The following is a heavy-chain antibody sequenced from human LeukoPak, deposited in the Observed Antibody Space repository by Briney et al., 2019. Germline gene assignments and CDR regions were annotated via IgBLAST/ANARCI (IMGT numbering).Heavy chain of an antibody. D-gene: IGHD3-22*01. J-gene: IGHJ5*02. Sequence: ASVKVSCKASGYTFTSYGISWVRQAPGQGLEWMGWISAYNGNTNYAQKLQGRVTITTDESTSTAYMELSSLRSEDTAVYYCARDVPYYYDSSGFDPWGQGTLVTVSS. CDR1: GYTFTSYG. V-gene: IGHV1-18*01. CDR2: ISAYNGNT. CDR3: ARDVPYYYDSSGFDP.